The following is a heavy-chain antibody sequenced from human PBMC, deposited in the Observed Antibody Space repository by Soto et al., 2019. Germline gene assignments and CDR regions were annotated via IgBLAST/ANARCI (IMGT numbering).Heavy chain of an antibody. CDR2: IYYSGST. CDR1: GGYISSYY. V-gene: IGHV4-59*01. D-gene: IGHD5-12*01. J-gene: IGHJ6*03. Sequence: SETLSLTCTVSGGYISSYYWSWIRQPPGKGLEWFGYIYYSGSTNYNPSLKSRVTISVDTSKNQFSLKLSSVTAADTAVYYCARGAPRRYYYYYMDVWGKGTTVTVSS. CDR3: ARGAPRRYYYYYMDV.